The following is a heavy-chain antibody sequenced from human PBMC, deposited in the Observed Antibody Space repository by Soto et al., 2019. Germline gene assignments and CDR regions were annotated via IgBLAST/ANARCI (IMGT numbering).Heavy chain of an antibody. Sequence: GGSLRLSCVTSGFTFSSYGIHWVRQAPGKGLEWVAIIWYDGSNKNYADSVKGRFTISRDNSKNTVYLEMNSLRAEDTAVYYCARXRESGSYYVLTQDALDIWGQGTMVTVSS. J-gene: IGHJ3*02. D-gene: IGHD1-26*01. CDR2: IWYDGSNK. V-gene: IGHV3-33*01. CDR1: GFTFSSYG. CDR3: ARXRESGSYYVLTQDALDI.